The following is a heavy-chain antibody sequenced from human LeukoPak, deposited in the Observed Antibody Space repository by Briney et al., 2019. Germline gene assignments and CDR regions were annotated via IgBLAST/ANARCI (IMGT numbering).Heavy chain of an antibody. Sequence: GGSLRLSCATSGLTFRTTWMHWVRQAPGKGLMWVSRMNGEGTTIDYADSVKGRFTVSRDYAKNTLFLQMSNLRTEDTALYFCATARNFRFEYWGQGSLVIVSA. CDR1: GLTFRTTW. CDR2: MNGEGTTI. J-gene: IGHJ4*02. D-gene: IGHD1-7*01. CDR3: ATARNFRFEY. V-gene: IGHV3-74*01.